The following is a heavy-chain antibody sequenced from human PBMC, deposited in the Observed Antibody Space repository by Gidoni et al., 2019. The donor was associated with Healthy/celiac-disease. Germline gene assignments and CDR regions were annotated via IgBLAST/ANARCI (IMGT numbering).Heavy chain of an antibody. J-gene: IGHJ4*02. V-gene: IGHV1-2*06. CDR3: ARASDITMVRGVMNY. CDR1: GYTFTGYY. CDR2: INPNSGGT. Sequence: QVQLVQSGAEVKKPGASVQVSCKASGYTFTGYYMHWVRQAPGQGLEWMGRINPNSGGTNYAQKFQGRVTMTRDTSISTAYMELSRLRSDDTAVYYCARASDITMVRGVMNYWGQGTLVTVSS. D-gene: IGHD3-10*01.